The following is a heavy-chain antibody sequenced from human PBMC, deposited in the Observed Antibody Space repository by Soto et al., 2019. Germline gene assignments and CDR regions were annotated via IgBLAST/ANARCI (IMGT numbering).Heavy chain of an antibody. D-gene: IGHD3-9*01. CDR1: GFTFSSYA. V-gene: IGHV3-64D*08. Sequence: GGSLRLSCSASGFTFSSYAMHWVRQAPGKGLEYVSAISSNGGSTYYADSVKGRFTISRDNSKNTLYLQISSLRAEDTAVYYCVNGRYYDILTGYFSSNFDYWGQGTLVTVSS. CDR3: VNGRYYDILTGYFSSNFDY. J-gene: IGHJ4*02. CDR2: ISSNGGST.